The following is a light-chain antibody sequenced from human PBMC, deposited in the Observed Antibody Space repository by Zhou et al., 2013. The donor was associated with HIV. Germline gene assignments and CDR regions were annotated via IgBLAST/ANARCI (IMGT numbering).Light chain of an antibody. CDR1: QSVSRS. J-gene: IGKJ4*01. Sequence: NVLTQSPATLSLFPGERATLSCRASQSVSRSLAWYQHKPGQAPRLVIYDASNRAPGIPPRFSGSGSGTDFTLIISSLEPEDFAVYYCQQRSNWLTFGGGTKVEIK. V-gene: IGKV3-11*01. CDR3: QQRSNWLT. CDR2: DAS.